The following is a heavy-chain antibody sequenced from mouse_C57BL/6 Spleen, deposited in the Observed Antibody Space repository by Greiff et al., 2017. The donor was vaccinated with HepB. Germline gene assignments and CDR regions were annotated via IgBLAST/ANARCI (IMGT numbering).Heavy chain of an antibody. Sequence: DVHLVESGGGLVQPKASLKLSCTASGSSFNTYAMNWVRQAPGKGLEWVARIRSKSNNYATYYAYSVKDRFTISRDESETMLYLKMNNLKTEDKANYDCGGRDNLAMDYWGQGTSVIVSP. CDR1: GSSFNTYA. V-gene: IGHV10-1*01. D-gene: IGHD1-3*01. CDR2: IRSKSNNYAT. CDR3: GGRDNLAMDY. J-gene: IGHJ4*01.